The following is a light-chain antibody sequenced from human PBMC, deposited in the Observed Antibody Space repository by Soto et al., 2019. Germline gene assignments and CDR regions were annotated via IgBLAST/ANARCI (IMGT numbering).Light chain of an antibody. J-gene: IGKJ1*01. CDR3: QQYNSYPWT. V-gene: IGKV1-5*03. Sequence: DIQMTQSPSTLSASVGDRVTITCRASQSISSWLAWYQQKPGKAPKLLIYKASSLESGVPSRFRGSGSGTEFTLTISSLQPDDFATYYGQQYNSYPWTFGQGIKVESK. CDR1: QSISSW. CDR2: KAS.